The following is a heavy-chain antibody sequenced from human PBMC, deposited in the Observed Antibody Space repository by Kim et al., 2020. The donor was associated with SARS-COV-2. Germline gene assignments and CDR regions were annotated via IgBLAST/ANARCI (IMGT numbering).Heavy chain of an antibody. Sequence: ANDAQKFQGRVTITADESTSTAYMELSSLRSEDTAVYYCARGVLPNWFDPWGQGTLVTVSS. CDR2: A. V-gene: IGHV1-69*01. J-gene: IGHJ5*02. CDR3: ARGVLPNWFDP. D-gene: IGHD1-26*01.